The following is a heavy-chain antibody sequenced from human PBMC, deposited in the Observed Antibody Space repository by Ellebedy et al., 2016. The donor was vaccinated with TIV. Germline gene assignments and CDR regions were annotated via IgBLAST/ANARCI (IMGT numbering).Heavy chain of an antibody. D-gene: IGHD4-17*01. CDR3: ATDGSYGDYRSPTHAFVI. CDR2: INHGGSDK. V-gene: IGHV3-7*01. Sequence: GGSLRLSCAASRFSFRSYWMTWVRQPPGKGLEWVANINHGGSDKYYVDSVKGRFTVSRDNAQNSLFLQMISLRAEDTAVYYCATDGSYGDYRSPTHAFVIWGQGTMVTVSS. CDR1: RFSFRSYW. J-gene: IGHJ3*02.